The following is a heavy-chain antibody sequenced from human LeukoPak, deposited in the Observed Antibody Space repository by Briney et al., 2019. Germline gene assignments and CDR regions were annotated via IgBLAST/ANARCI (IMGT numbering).Heavy chain of an antibody. CDR1: GYTFTGYY. CDR3: ARDVSLITARPRFVDY. V-gene: IGHV1-2*02. CDR2: INPNSGGT. D-gene: IGHD6-6*01. J-gene: IGHJ4*02. Sequence: ASVKVSCKASGYTFTGYYMHWVRQAPGQGLEWMGWINPNSGGTNYAQKFQGRVTMTRDTSISTAYMELSSLRSDDTAVYYCARDVSLITARPRFVDYWGQETLVTVSS.